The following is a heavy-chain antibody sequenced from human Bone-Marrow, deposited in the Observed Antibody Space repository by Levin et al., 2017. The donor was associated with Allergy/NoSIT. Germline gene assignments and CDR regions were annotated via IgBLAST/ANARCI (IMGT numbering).Heavy chain of an antibody. Sequence: EASVKVSCKVSGYTLTELSMHWVRQAPGKGLEWMGGFDPEDGETIYAQKFQGRVTMTEDTSTDTAYMELSSLRSEDTAVYYCATGRGGGYCSGGSCYVFVWDYWGQGTLVTVSS. CDR3: ATGRGGGYCSGGSCYVFVWDY. V-gene: IGHV1-24*01. CDR2: FDPEDGET. CDR1: GYTLTELS. J-gene: IGHJ4*02. D-gene: IGHD2-15*01.